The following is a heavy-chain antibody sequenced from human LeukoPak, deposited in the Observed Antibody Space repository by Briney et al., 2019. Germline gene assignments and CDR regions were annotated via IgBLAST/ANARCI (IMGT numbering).Heavy chain of an antibody. CDR2: IHYSGST. V-gene: IGHV4-39*07. Sequence: PSETLSLTCTVSGGSISSRSYDWGWIRQPPGKGLEWIGSIHYSGSTNYNPSLKSRVTISVDTSKNQFSLKLSSVTAADTAVYYCARYGADYYGSGSYLFDYWGQGTLVTVSS. D-gene: IGHD3-10*01. J-gene: IGHJ4*02. CDR3: ARYGADYYGSGSYLFDY. CDR1: GGSISSRSYD.